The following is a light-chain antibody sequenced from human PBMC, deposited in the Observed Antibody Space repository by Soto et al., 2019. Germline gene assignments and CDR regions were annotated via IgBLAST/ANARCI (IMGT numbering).Light chain of an antibody. J-gene: IGLJ1*01. CDR1: SSDVGGYNY. CDR2: EVS. CDR3: SSYTSSSSYV. Sequence: QSALTQPASVSGSPGQSITISCTGTSSDVGGYNYVSWYQQHPGKAPKLMIYEVSNRPSGVSNRFSGSKSGNTASLTISGLQAEDEADYYCSSYTSSSSYVFGNGTKLPVL. V-gene: IGLV2-14*01.